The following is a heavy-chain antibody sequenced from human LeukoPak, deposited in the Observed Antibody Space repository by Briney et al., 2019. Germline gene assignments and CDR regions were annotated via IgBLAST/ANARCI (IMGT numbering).Heavy chain of an antibody. J-gene: IGHJ4*02. Sequence: PGGSLRLSCAASGFTFSSYGMSWVRQAPGKGLEWVSAISGSGGSTYYADSVKGRFTISRDNSKNTLYLQMNSLRAKDTAVYYCASAITMIVVAKAGGFGYWGQGTLVTVSS. CDR3: ASAITMIVVAKAGGFGY. CDR1: GFTFSSYG. D-gene: IGHD3-22*01. V-gene: IGHV3-23*01. CDR2: ISGSGGST.